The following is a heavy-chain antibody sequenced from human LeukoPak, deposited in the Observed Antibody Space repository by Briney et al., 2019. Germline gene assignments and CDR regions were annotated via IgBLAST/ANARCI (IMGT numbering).Heavy chain of an antibody. D-gene: IGHD5-12*01. Sequence: PSETLSLTCTVSGGSISSSSYYWGWIRQPPGKGLEWIVSIYYSGSTYDNPSHKSRITISVDTSKNQFSLKLSSVTAADTAVYYCARLVATIRDLDYWGQGTLVTVSS. CDR3: ARLVATIRDLDY. J-gene: IGHJ4*02. V-gene: IGHV4-39*01. CDR1: GGSISSSSYY. CDR2: IYYSGST.